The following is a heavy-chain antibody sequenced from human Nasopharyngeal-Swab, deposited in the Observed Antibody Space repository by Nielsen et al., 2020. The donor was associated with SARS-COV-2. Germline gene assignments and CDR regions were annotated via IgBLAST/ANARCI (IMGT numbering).Heavy chain of an antibody. CDR3: ARGRGDGYNYGNDF. J-gene: IGHJ4*03. CDR2: IYYSGST. Sequence: LRLSCTVSGGSISSGDYYWSWIRQSPGKGLEWIGYIYYSGSTYYNPSLKSRLSISVDTSKNQFSLKLNSVSAADTAVYYCARGRGDGYNYGNDFWGQGSQVTVSS. CDR1: GGSISSGDYY. V-gene: IGHV4-30-4*01. D-gene: IGHD5-24*01.